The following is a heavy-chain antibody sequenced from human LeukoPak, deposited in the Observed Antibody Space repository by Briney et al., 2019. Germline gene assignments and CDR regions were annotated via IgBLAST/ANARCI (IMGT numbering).Heavy chain of an antibody. V-gene: IGHV3-21*01. Sequence: GGSLRLSCAASGFTFSNYNMNWVRQAPGKGLEWVSSISTSSSYIYYADSLKGRFTISRDNAKNSLYLQMNSLRAEDTAAYYCARVNLALYGDFAFDYWGQGTLVTVSS. CDR2: ISTSSSYI. CDR1: GFTFSNYN. J-gene: IGHJ4*02. CDR3: ARVNLALYGDFAFDY. D-gene: IGHD4-17*01.